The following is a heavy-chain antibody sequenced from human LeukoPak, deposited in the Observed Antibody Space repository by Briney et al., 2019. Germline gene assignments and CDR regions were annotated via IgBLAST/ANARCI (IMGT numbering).Heavy chain of an antibody. J-gene: IGHJ4*02. V-gene: IGHV3-64*01. Sequence: PGGSLRLSCAASGFTFSSYEMNWVRQAPGKGLEYVSAISSNGGSTYYANSVKGRFTISRDNSKNTLYLQMGSLRAEDMAVYYCARDGDSSGYPFDYWGQGTLVTVSS. CDR1: GFTFSSYE. CDR2: ISSNGGST. CDR3: ARDGDSSGYPFDY. D-gene: IGHD3-22*01.